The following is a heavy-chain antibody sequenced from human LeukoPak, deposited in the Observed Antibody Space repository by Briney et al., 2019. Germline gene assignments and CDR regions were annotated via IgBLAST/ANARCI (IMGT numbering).Heavy chain of an antibody. J-gene: IGHJ4*02. CDR2: ISSSSSYI. D-gene: IGHD3-16*02. Sequence: GESLRLSCAASGFTFSSYSMNWVRQAPGKGLEWVSSISSSSSYIYYADSVKGRFTISRDNAKNSLYLQMNSLRAEDTAVYYCARGSLYYDYVWGSYRYGYFDYWGQGTLVTVSS. V-gene: IGHV3-21*01. CDR1: GFTFSSYS. CDR3: ARGSLYYDYVWGSYRYGYFDY.